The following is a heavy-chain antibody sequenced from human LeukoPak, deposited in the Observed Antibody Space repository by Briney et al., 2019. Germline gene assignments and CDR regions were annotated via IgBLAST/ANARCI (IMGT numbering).Heavy chain of an antibody. CDR3: ARDVHYFDQ. CDR1: GGSFSDYY. D-gene: IGHD6-6*01. CDR2: ILHSGST. J-gene: IGHJ4*02. Sequence: PSETLSLTCAVYGGSFSDYYWNWIRQSPGKGLEWIGRILHSGSTDYNPSLKSRVFISVDTSSKQFSLNLNSVTAADTAVYYCARDVHYFDQWGQGVLVTVSS. V-gene: IGHV4-34*12.